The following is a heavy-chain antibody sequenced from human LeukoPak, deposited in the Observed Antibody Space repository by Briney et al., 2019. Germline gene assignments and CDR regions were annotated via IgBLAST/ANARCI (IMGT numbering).Heavy chain of an antibody. CDR3: ATTRDSPSAFDI. J-gene: IGHJ3*02. V-gene: IGHV3-74*01. D-gene: IGHD2-15*01. Sequence: PGGSLRLSCAASGFTFDDYGMSWVRQAPGKGLEWVSGINSDGSSTSYADSVKGRFTISRDNAKNTLYLQMNSLRAEDTAVYYCATTRDSPSAFDIWGQGTMVTVSS. CDR2: INSDGSST. CDR1: GFTFDDYG.